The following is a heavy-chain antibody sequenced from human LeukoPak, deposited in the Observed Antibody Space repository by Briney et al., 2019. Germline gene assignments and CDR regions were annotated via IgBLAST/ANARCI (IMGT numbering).Heavy chain of an antibody. CDR3: ASRYCSSTSCYDNFDY. Sequence: SETLSLTCTVSDYSISSGYYWGWIRQPPGKGLEWIGSIYHSGITYYNPSLKSRVTISVDTSKNQFSLKVSSVTAADTAVYYCASRYCSSTSCYDNFDYWGQGTLVTVSS. J-gene: IGHJ4*02. CDR2: IYHSGIT. V-gene: IGHV4-38-2*02. D-gene: IGHD2-2*01. CDR1: DYSISSGYY.